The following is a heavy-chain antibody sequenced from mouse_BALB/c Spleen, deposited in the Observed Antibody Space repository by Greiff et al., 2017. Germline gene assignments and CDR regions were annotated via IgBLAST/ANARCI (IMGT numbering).Heavy chain of an antibody. D-gene: IGHD2-10*02. CDR3: NLVWSHYAMDY. J-gene: IGHJ4*01. V-gene: IGHV14-4*02. CDR1: GFNIKDYY. CDR2: IDPENGDT. Sequence: EVQLQQSGAELVRSGASVKLSCTASGFNIKDYYMHWVKQRPEQGLEWIGWIDPENGDTEYAPKFQGKATMTADTSSNTAYLQLSSLTSEDTAVYYCNLVWSHYAMDYWGQGTSVTVSS.